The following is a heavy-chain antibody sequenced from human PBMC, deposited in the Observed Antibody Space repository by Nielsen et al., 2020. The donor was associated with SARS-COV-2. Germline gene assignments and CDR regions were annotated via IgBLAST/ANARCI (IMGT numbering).Heavy chain of an antibody. CDR1: GDTLTQLS. D-gene: IGHD3-3*01. CDR3: ATDSPFGVVIYALAH. Sequence: ASVKVSCKVPGDTLTQLSMHWVRQAPGKGLEWMGEFDPQDDETTYAQKFQGRITMTEDPSIDTAYLDLSSLSSDDTAVYYCATDSPFGVVIYALAHWGQGTLVTVSS. V-gene: IGHV1-24*01. CDR2: FDPQDDET. J-gene: IGHJ4*02.